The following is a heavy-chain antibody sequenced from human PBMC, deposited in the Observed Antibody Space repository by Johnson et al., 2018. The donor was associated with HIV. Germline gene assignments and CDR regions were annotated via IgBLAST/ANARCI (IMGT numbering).Heavy chain of an antibody. CDR1: GFTFSDYF. J-gene: IGHJ3*01. CDR2: ISSSGSSI. D-gene: IGHD4-17*01. Sequence: QVQLVESGGGLVKPGGSLRLSCEASGFTFSDYFMSWIRQAPGKGLECMSYISSSGSSIYYTDSLKGRFTISRDNAKNSLYLQMNSLKAEDTGVYYCARDSTPWGGEHVGYAFDLWGRGTTVTVSS. CDR3: ARDSTPWGGEHVGYAFDL. V-gene: IGHV3-11*04.